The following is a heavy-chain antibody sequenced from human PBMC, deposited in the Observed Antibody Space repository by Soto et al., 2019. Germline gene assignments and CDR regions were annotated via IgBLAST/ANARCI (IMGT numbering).Heavy chain of an antibody. CDR1: GDSINNYY. CDR3: ARGRSFRLVGVPLDS. CDR2: IYYTGSP. V-gene: IGHV4-59*12. Sequence: SETLSLTCTVSGDSINNYYWSWIRQPPGKRLEWIGYIYYTGSPTYNPSLESRVTMSVDTSNNAFSLTLKSVTAADTAVYYCARGRSFRLVGVPLDSWGQGTLVTVSS. J-gene: IGHJ4*02. D-gene: IGHD3-16*02.